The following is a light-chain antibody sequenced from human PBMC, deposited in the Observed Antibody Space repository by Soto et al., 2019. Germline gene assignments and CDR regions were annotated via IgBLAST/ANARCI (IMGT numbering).Light chain of an antibody. CDR1: QSVSSN. J-gene: IGKJ2*02. V-gene: IGKV3-15*01. Sequence: EIVMTQFPATLSVSPGERATLSCRASQSVSSNLAWYQQKGGQAPRLLMYGATTRATGVPARFSGSGSGTEFTLTASSLQAEDVAVYYCQQYNNWPPCTFGQGTKLEIK. CDR3: QQYNNWPPCT. CDR2: GAT.